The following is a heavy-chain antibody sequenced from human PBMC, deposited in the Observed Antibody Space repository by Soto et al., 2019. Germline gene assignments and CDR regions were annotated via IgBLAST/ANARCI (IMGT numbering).Heavy chain of an antibody. CDR3: ARDFVYYEGSGRNYHYGMDV. CDR1: GFNFISYG. Sequence: QEQLVESGGGVVQPGRYLRLSCEASGFNFISYGMHWVRQAPGKGLEWVAVIRSDGSNKYYADSVKDRFTISRDNSENRLYLEMYSLRAEDTAVYYCARDFVYYEGSGRNYHYGMDVWGQGTTVTVS. D-gene: IGHD3-22*01. CDR2: IRSDGSNK. J-gene: IGHJ6*02. V-gene: IGHV3-33*01.